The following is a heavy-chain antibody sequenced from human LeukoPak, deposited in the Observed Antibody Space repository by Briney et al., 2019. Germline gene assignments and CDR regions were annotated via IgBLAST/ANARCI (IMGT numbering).Heavy chain of an antibody. Sequence: GGSLRLSCAASGFTFSSYSMNWVRQAPGKGLEWVSYISSSSSTIYYADSVKGRFTISRDNAKNSLYLQMNSLRAEDTAVYYCASSSSWYWYYFDYWGQGTLVTVSS. CDR1: GFTFSSYS. CDR2: ISSSSSTI. CDR3: ASSSSWYWYYFDY. V-gene: IGHV3-48*04. D-gene: IGHD6-13*01. J-gene: IGHJ4*02.